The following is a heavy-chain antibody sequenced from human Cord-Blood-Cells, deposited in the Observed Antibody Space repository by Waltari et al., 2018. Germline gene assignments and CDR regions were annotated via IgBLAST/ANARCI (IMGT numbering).Heavy chain of an antibody. Sequence: QVQLQESGPGLVQPSETLSLTCAVSGSPISSGYYWCWIRQPPGKGLEWIGSIYHSGSTYYNPSLKSRVTISVDTSKNQFSLKLSSVTAADTAVYYCARDYNGGGSLLPDYWGQGTLVTVSS. V-gene: IGHV4-38-2*02. J-gene: IGHJ4*02. CDR2: IYHSGST. CDR3: ARDYNGGGSLLPDY. D-gene: IGHD2-15*01. CDR1: GSPISSGYY.